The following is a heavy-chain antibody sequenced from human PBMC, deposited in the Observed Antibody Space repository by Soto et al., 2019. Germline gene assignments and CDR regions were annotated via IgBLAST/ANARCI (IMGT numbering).Heavy chain of an antibody. CDR1: GGNFTNSG. J-gene: IGHJ5*02. CDR2: IIPLFGTT. CDR3: ARAHGTSWYNWFDP. D-gene: IGHD6-13*01. Sequence: SEKVWSNASGGNFTNSGISWVRRAPGQGLEGMGGIIPLFGTTNYAHKFRGRVTVTADESTSTVYMELNSLRSEDTAMYYCARAHGTSWYNWFDPWGQGTLVTVSS. V-gene: IGHV1-69*13.